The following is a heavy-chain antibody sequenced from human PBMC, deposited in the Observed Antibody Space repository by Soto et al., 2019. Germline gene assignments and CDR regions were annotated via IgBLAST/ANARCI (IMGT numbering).Heavy chain of an antibody. CDR2: IWYDGSNK. CDR1: GFSFSNYG. CDR3: ARDPRVETTLMAVFQG. Sequence: HPGGSLRLSCAGSGFSFSNYGMHWVRQAPGKGLEWVALIWYDGSNKYYADSVKGRFTISRDNSKNTLYLQMSSLRNEDTAVYYCARDPRVETTLMAVFQGWGQGT. V-gene: IGHV3-33*01. J-gene: IGHJ1*01. D-gene: IGHD3-3*01.